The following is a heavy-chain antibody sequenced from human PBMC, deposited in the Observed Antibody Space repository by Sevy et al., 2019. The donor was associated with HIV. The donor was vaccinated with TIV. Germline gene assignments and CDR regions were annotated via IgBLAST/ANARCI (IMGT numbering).Heavy chain of an antibody. J-gene: IGHJ5*02. Sequence: GGSLRLSCAASGFTFSSYSMNWVRQAPGKGLEWVSYISSSSSTIYYADSVKGRFTISRDNAKNSLYLQMNSLRDEETAVYYCARDLVLYYYDSSGYPGGSFGPWGQGTLVTVSS. CDR2: ISSSSSTI. V-gene: IGHV3-48*02. CDR1: GFTFSSYS. CDR3: ARDLVLYYYDSSGYPGGSFGP. D-gene: IGHD3-22*01.